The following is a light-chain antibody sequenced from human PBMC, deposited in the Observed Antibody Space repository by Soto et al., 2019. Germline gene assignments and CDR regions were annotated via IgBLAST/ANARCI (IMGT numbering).Light chain of an antibody. CDR1: KSLLHSNGYDS. V-gene: IGKV2-28*01. CDR2: LGS. Sequence: VMTQSPFSLPVTPGEPASISCRSSKSLLHSNGYDSLDWYLQKPGQSPQLLIYLGSNRASGVPARFSGSGSGTDFTLKISRVEADDVGVYYCMQALQSPPTFGQGTKVEIK. J-gene: IGKJ1*01. CDR3: MQALQSPPT.